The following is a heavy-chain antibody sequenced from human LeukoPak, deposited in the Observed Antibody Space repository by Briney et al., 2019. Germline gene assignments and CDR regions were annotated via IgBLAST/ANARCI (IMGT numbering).Heavy chain of an antibody. V-gene: IGHV1-69*05. J-gene: IGHJ4*02. CDR1: GGTFSSYA. D-gene: IGHD5-18*01. CDR2: IIPIFGTA. CDR3: AQGGVDTAMVTGY. Sequence: GASVKVSCKASGGTFSSYAISWVRQAPGQGLEWVGGIIPIFGTANYAQKLQGRVTMTTDTSTSTAYMELRSLRSDDTAVYYCAQGGVDTAMVTGYWGQGTLVTVSS.